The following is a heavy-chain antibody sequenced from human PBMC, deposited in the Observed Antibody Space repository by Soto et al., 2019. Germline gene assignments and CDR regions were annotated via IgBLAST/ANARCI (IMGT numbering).Heavy chain of an antibody. CDR3: ARAQFSSWPYFDY. D-gene: IGHD6-13*01. V-gene: IGHV3-30-3*01. CDR1: GFTFSSYA. J-gene: IGHJ4*02. CDR2: ISYDGSNK. Sequence: GGSLRLSCAASGFTFSSYAMHWVRQAPGKGLEWVAVISYDGSNKYYADSLKGRFTISRDNSKNTLYLQMNSLRAEDTAVYYCARAQFSSWPYFDYWGQGTLVTVSS.